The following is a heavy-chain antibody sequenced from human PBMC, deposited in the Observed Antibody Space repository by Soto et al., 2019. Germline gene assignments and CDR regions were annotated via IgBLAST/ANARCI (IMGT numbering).Heavy chain of an antibody. CDR2: ITWNSNVI. D-gene: IGHD2-15*01. Sequence: EVQLVESGGGLVQPGSSLRLSCAACGFTFDDFAMHWVRRVPGKGLEWVSSITWNSNVIGYADSVKGRFTISRDNAKNSLYLQMNSLRPEDTAFYYCTRGGPDAFCGGGRCYFDYWGQGTLVTVSS. CDR1: GFTFDDFA. CDR3: TRGGPDAFCGGGRCYFDY. V-gene: IGHV3-9*01. J-gene: IGHJ4*02.